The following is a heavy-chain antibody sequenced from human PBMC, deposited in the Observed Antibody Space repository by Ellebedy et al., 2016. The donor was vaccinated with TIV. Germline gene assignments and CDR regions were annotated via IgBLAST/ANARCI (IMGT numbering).Heavy chain of an antibody. CDR2: ISYDGSNK. V-gene: IGHV3-30*18. J-gene: IGHJ4*02. D-gene: IGHD2-15*01. CDR3: AKGKDIVVVVAATPFDY. CDR1: GFTFSSYG. Sequence: GESLKISXAASGFTFSSYGMHWVRQAPGKGLEWVAVISYDGSNKYYADSVKGRFTISRDNSKNTLYLQMNSLRAEDTAVYYCAKGKDIVVVVAATPFDYWGQGTLVTVSS.